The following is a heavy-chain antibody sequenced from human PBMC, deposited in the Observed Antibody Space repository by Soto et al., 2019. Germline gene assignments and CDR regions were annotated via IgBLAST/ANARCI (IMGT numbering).Heavy chain of an antibody. J-gene: IGHJ4*02. D-gene: IGHD5-12*01. CDR2: VYHTGAT. CDR1: GASISSSY. V-gene: IGHV4-59*01. CDR3: ARGGNRYSNVASGVGGFDY. Sequence: QMHLQESGPGLVKPSETLSLTCTVSGASISSSYWSWIRQSPERGLEWIAYVYHTGATNYNPSLKSRVTISLHTSKGQFSLNLTSLTTADTAVYFCARGGNRYSNVASGVGGFDYWGQGSLVTVSS.